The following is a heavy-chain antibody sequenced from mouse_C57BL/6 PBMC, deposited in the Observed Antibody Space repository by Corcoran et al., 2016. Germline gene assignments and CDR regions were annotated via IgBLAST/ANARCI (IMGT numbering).Heavy chain of an antibody. J-gene: IGHJ4*01. CDR1: GYTFTDYY. CDR3: ASGAIYYCYYYYAMDY. CDR2: INPNNGGT. V-gene: IGHV1-26*01. Sequence: EVQLQQSGPELVKPGASVKISCKDAGYTFTDYYMNWVKQSHGKSLEWIGDINPNNGGTSYNQKFKGKATLTVDKSSITAYMELRSLTSEDSAVYYCASGAIYYCYYYYAMDYWGQGTSVTVSS. D-gene: IGHD2-12*01.